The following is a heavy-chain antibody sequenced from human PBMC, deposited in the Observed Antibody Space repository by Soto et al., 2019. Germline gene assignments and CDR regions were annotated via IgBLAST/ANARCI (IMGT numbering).Heavy chain of an antibody. J-gene: IGHJ4*02. CDR2: IRRNAYGGTT. CDR1: GSKFGDYP. V-gene: IGHV3-49*04. D-gene: IGHD3-16*01. CDR3: TRASSLDFDF. Sequence: GGSLRLSCTTSGSKFGDYPLSWVRQAPGKGLEWVGFIRRNAYGGTTDYAASVKGRFTISRDDSKSIAYLQMNSLRTEDTALYYCTRASSLDFDFWGQGTLVTFSS.